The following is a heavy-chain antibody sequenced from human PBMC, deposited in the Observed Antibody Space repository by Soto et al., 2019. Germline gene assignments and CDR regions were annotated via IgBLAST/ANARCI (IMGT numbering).Heavy chain of an antibody. J-gene: IGHJ6*02. CDR2: IIPIFGTA. Sequence: QVQLVQSGAEVKKPGSSVKVSCKASGGTFSSYAISWVRQAPGQGLEWMGGIIPIFGTANYAQKFQGRVTITADESTSTAYMELSSLRSEDTAAYYCARGVLYYCYYGMDVWGQGTTVTVSS. CDR1: GGTFSSYA. D-gene: IGHD2-8*01. CDR3: ARGVLYYCYYGMDV. V-gene: IGHV1-69*01.